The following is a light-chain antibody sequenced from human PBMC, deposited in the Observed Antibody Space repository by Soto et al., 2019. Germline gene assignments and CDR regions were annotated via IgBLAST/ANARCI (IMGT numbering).Light chain of an antibody. CDR3: QQYNDWPPIT. J-gene: IGKJ5*01. V-gene: IGKV3-15*01. CDR2: YAS. CDR1: QSVSNN. Sequence: EIIMTQSPATLSVSPGERATLSCRASQSVSNNLAWYQQKPGQAPRLLIYYASTRATGIPARFSGSGSGTEFILTIISLQSEDFVLYYCQQYNDWPPITFGQGTRLEVK.